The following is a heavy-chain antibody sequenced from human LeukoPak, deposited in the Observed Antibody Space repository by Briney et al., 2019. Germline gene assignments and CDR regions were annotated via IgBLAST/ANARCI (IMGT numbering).Heavy chain of an antibody. J-gene: IGHJ4*02. CDR2: ISSSSSYI. CDR3: ASYDIAVAGPIY. V-gene: IGHV3-21*01. CDR1: GFIFSAYN. D-gene: IGHD6-19*01. Sequence: PGGSLRLSCAASGFIFSAYNMNWVRQAPGKGLEWVSSISSSSSYIYYADSVKGRFTISRDNAKNSLYLQMNSLRAEDTAVYYCASYDIAVAGPIYWGQGTLVTVSS.